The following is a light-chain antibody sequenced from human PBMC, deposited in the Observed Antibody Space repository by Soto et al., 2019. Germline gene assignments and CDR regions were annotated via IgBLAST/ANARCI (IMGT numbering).Light chain of an antibody. CDR1: QSVSSN. J-gene: IGKJ1*01. Sequence: EIVMTQSPATLSVSPGERATLSCRARQSVSSNLAWYQQKPGQAPRLLIYGASTRATGIPARFSGSGSGTEFTLTISSLQSEDFAVYYCQRYNNWPPAFGQGTKVEIK. CDR3: QRYNNWPPA. CDR2: GAS. V-gene: IGKV3-15*01.